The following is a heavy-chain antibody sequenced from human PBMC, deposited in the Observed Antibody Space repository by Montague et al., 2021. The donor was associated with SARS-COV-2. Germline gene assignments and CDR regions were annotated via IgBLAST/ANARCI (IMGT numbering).Heavy chain of an antibody. CDR2: ISYSGRT. V-gene: IGHV4-39*01. CDR1: GGSVSSSPYY. CDR3: ASSYYYGSGTYVYNYYMDV. Sequence: SETLSLTCTVSGGSVSSSPYYWGWIRQPPGRGLEWVGGISYSGRTYFXXXLKSRLTISVDSSENQFSLRLSSVTAADTAVYYCASSYYYGSGTYVYNYYMDVWGKGTTVTVSS. D-gene: IGHD3-10*01. J-gene: IGHJ6*03.